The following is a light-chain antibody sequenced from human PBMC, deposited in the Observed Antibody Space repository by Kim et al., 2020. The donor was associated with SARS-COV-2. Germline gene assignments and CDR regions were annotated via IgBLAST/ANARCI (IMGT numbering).Light chain of an antibody. CDR3: QAWDSSTAHVV. J-gene: IGLJ2*01. CDR2: QDS. V-gene: IGLV3-1*01. CDR1: KLGEKY. Sequence: SYELTQPPSVSVSPGQTASITCSGDKLGEKYACWYQQKPGQSPVLVIYQDSKRPSGIPERFSGSNSGNTATLTISGTQAMDEADYYCQAWDSSTAHVVFG.